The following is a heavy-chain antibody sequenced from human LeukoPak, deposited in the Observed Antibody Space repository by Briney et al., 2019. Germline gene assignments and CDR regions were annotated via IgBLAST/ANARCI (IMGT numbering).Heavy chain of an antibody. J-gene: IGHJ4*02. CDR1: GGSFSGYY. V-gene: IGHV4-34*01. Sequence: SETLSLTCAVYGGSFSGYYWSWIRQPPGKGLEWIGEINHSGSTNYNPSLKSRVTISVDTSKNQFSLKLSSVIAADTAVYYCARGPDYYGSEYYFDYWGQGTLVTVSS. CDR3: ARGPDYYGSEYYFDY. CDR2: INHSGST. D-gene: IGHD3-10*01.